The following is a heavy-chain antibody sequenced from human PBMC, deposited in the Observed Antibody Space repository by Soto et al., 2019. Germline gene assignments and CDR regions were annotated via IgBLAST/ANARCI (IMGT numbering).Heavy chain of an antibody. CDR3: AKQATPRMNIPCY. V-gene: IGHV3-30*18. CDR2: ISYDGSNK. J-gene: IGHJ4*02. Sequence: GGSLRLSCAASGFTFSSYGMHWVRQAPGKGLEWVAVISYDGSNKYYADSVKGRFTISRDNSKNTLYLQMNSLRAEDTAVYYCAKQATPRMNIPCYWGQGTLVTVSS. CDR1: GFTFSSYG.